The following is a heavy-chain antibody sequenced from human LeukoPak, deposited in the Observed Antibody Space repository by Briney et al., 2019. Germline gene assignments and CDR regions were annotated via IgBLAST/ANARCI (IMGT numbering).Heavy chain of an antibody. Sequence: GGSLRLSCAASGFMFSSYSVHWVRQAPGKGLEWVAVISYDGSNTYYADSVKGRFTISRDNAKNSLYLQMNSLRAEDRAVFYCAELGIPRFGGVWGKGTTVTISS. CDR3: AELGIPRFGGV. CDR2: ISYDGSNT. D-gene: IGHD3-10*02. J-gene: IGHJ6*04. V-gene: IGHV3-30*04. CDR1: GFMFSSYS.